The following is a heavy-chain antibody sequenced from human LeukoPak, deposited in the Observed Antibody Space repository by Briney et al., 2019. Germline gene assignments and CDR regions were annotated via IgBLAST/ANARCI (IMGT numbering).Heavy chain of an antibody. J-gene: IGHJ4*02. V-gene: IGHV3-30*18. CDR1: GFTFSSYG. D-gene: IGHD2-2*01. CDR2: ISYDGSDK. CDR3: AKDGYFLGYCSSTSCPYYFDY. Sequence: GRSLRLSCAASGFTFSSYGIHWVRQAPGKGLEWVAVISYDGSDKYYADSVKGRFTISRDNSKNTLYLQMNSLRAEDTAVYYCAKDGYFLGYCSSTSCPYYFDYWGQGTLVTVSS.